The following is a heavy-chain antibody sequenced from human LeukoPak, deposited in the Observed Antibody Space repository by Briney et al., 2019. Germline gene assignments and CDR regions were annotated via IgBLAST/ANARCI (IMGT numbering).Heavy chain of an antibody. CDR1: GGSISSSSYY. D-gene: IGHD5-24*01. V-gene: IGHV4-39*07. Sequence: SETLSLTCTVSGGSISSSSYYWGWIRQPPGKGLEWIGSIYYSGSTYYNPSLKSRVTISVDTSKNQFSLKLSSVTAADTVVYYCARGGYTRGGFDYWGQGTLVTVSS. J-gene: IGHJ4*02. CDR2: IYYSGST. CDR3: ARGGYTRGGFDY.